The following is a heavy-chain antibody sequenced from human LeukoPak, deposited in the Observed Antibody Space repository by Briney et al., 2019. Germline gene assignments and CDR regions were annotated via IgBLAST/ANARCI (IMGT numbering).Heavy chain of an antibody. D-gene: IGHD1-14*01. V-gene: IGHV4-59*01. CDR3: ARSPGIYFDY. J-gene: IGHJ4*02. Sequence: PSETPSLTCTVSGGSITTYYWNWIRQPPGKGLEWIGYIYYSGSTNYNPSLKSRVTISVDTSKNQFSLKLSSVTAADTAVYYCARSPGIYFDYWGQGTLVTVSS. CDR1: GGSITTYY. CDR2: IYYSGST.